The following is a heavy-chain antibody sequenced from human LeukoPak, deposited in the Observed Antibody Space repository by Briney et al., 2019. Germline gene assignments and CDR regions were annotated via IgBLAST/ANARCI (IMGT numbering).Heavy chain of an antibody. J-gene: IGHJ5*02. CDR1: GGSISSYY. CDR3: ARAPRITLGGAPPRGRFDP. Sequence: SETLSPTCTVSGGSISSYYWSWIRQPPGKGLEWIGEINHSGSTNYNPSLKSRVTISVDTSKNQFSLKLSSVTAADTAVYYCARAPRITLGGAPPRGRFDPWGQGTLVTVSS. CDR2: INHSGST. D-gene: IGHD3-16*01. V-gene: IGHV4-34*01.